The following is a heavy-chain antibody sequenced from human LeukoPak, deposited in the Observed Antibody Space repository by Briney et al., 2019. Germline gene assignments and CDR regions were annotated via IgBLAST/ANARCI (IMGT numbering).Heavy chain of an antibody. Sequence: SKTLSLTCTVSGGSISSSSYYWGWIRQPPGKGLEWIGSIYYSGSTYYNPSLKSRVTMSVDTSKNQFSLKLSSVTAADTAVYYCARVEYGDYDILTGYTFNWFDPWGQGTLVTVSS. CDR3: ARVEYGDYDILTGYTFNWFDP. CDR1: GGSISSSSYY. D-gene: IGHD3-9*01. V-gene: IGHV4-39*07. J-gene: IGHJ5*02. CDR2: IYYSGST.